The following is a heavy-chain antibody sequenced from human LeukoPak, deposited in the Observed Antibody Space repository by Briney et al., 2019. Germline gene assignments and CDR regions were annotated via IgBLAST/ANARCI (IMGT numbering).Heavy chain of an antibody. CDR1: GFTFSSYG. J-gene: IGHJ4*02. D-gene: IGHD6-13*01. V-gene: IGHV3-30*02. Sequence: GGSLRLSCAASGFTFSSYGMHWVRQAPGKGLEWVAFIWYDGSNKYYTDSVKGRFTISRDNSKNTLYLQMISLRAEDTSVYYCGSRIATAGSVDYWAQGTQVTVSS. CDR3: GSRIATAGSVDY. CDR2: IWYDGSNK.